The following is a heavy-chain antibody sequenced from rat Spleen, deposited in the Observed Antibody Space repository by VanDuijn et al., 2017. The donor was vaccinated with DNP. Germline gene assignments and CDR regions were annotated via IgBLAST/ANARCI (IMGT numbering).Heavy chain of an antibody. CDR1: GFIFSNYW. V-gene: IGHV5-31*01. CDR2: ITNTGGST. J-gene: IGHJ2*01. CDR3: SSGGPDYGGHSDYFDY. D-gene: IGHD1-11*01. Sequence: EVQLVESGGGLVQPGRSLKLSCVASGFIFSNYWMTWIRQAPGKGLEWVASITNTGGSTYYPDTVKGRFMISKDDARNTGYLQMNNLRSEDTAMYYCSSGGPDYGGHSDYFDYWGQGVMVTVSS.